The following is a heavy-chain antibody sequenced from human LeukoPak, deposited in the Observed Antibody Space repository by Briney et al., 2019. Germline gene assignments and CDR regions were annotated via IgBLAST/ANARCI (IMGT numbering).Heavy chain of an antibody. J-gene: IGHJ4*02. D-gene: IGHD4-17*01. Sequence: SETLSLTCAVYGGSFSGYYWSWIRQPPGKGLEWIGEINHSGSTNYNPSLKSRVTISGDTSKNQFSLKLSSVTAADTAVYYCASASTVTTSDYWGQGTLVTVSS. CDR2: INHSGST. CDR1: GGSFSGYY. CDR3: ASASTVTTSDY. V-gene: IGHV4-34*01.